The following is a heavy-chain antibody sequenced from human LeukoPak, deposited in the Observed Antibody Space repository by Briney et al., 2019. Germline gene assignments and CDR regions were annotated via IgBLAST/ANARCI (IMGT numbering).Heavy chain of an antibody. V-gene: IGHV4-39*07. Sequence: SETLSLTCTVSGGSTYTASYYWGWIRQPPGKRLEWIGSIYYSGTTYYNPSLKSRVTVSVDTSKSQFSLKLSSVTAADTAVYYCARGAMTTTSTFDYWGQGTLVTVSS. CDR3: ARGAMTTTSTFDY. CDR2: IYYSGTT. J-gene: IGHJ4*02. CDR1: GGSTYTASYY. D-gene: IGHD5-24*01.